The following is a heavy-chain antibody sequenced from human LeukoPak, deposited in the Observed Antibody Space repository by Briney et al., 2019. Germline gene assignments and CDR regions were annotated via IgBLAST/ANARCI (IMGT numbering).Heavy chain of an antibody. Sequence: GGSLRLSCAASGFTFSSYAMSWVRQAPGKGLEWVSAISGSGGSTYYADSVKGRFTISRDNSKNTLYLQMNSLRAEDTAVYYCAKDGLYSSSFRPLLTYFDYWGRGTLVTVSS. CDR1: GFTFSSYA. CDR2: ISGSGGST. CDR3: AKDGLYSSSFRPLLTYFDY. V-gene: IGHV3-23*01. J-gene: IGHJ4*02. D-gene: IGHD6-6*01.